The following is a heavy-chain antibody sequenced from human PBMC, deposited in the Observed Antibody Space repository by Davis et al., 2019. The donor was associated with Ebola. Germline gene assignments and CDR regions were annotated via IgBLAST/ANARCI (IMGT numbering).Heavy chain of an antibody. Sequence: SETLSLTCAVYGGSFSGYYWSWIRQPPGKGLEWIGEINHSGSTNYNPSLKSRVTISVDTSKNQFSLKLSSVTAADTAVYYCARKKTIFGVVIYYYYYGMDVWGQGTTVTVSS. D-gene: IGHD3-3*01. CDR1: GGSFSGYY. V-gene: IGHV4-34*01. CDR2: INHSGST. CDR3: ARKKTIFGVVIYYYYYGMDV. J-gene: IGHJ6*02.